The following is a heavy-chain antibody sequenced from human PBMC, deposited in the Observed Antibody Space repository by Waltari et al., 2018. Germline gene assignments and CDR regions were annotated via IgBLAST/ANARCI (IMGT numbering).Heavy chain of an antibody. CDR1: GYTFSTYG. Sequence: QVQLVQSGPELKKPGAHVKVSCKTSGYTFSTYGITWVRQAPGQGLEWMGWISAYSGDTNYAPKLQDRLTMTTDMSTSTAYMELTTLRSDDTAVYFCARGEDSSGYNGPDIWGQGTLVSVSS. CDR3: ARGEDSSGYNGPDI. D-gene: IGHD3-22*01. CDR2: ISAYSGDT. V-gene: IGHV1-18*01. J-gene: IGHJ4*02.